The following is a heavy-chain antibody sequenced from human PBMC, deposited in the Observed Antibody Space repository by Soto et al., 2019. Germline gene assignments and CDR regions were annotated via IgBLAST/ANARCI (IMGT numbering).Heavy chain of an antibody. CDR3: AAATTWNFHFPY. J-gene: IGHJ4*02. CDR2: IWYDGSNK. D-gene: IGHD1-7*01. CDR1: GFTISTHG. V-gene: IGHV3-33*03. Sequence: QAQLVESGGGVVQPGTSLRLSCAASGFTISTHGMHWVRQAPGKGLEWMANIWYDGSNKFYAESVKGRFSISKDNSKKPLYLQMSCLCAEDTDVYYCAAATTWNFHFPYGSEGTQVTVSS.